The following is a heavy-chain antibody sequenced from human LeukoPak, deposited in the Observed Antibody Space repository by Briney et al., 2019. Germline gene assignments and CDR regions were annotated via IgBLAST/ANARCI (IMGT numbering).Heavy chain of an antibody. CDR1: GFTFSSYW. J-gene: IGHJ6*02. Sequence: GGSLRLSCAASGFTFSSYWMSWVRQAPGKGLEWVANIKQDGSEKYYVDSVKGRFTISRDNAKNSLYLQMNRLRAEDTAVYYCARIPTPRYYYYGMDVWGQGTTVTVSS. CDR2: IKQDGSEK. CDR3: ARIPTPRYYYYGMDV. D-gene: IGHD2-2*02. V-gene: IGHV3-7*01.